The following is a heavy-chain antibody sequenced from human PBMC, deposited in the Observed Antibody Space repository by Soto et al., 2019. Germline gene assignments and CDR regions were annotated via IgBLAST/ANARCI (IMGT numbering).Heavy chain of an antibody. D-gene: IGHD6-13*01. CDR1: GFTFIYAW. CDR2: IKSNTDGGTT. V-gene: IGHV3-15*01. Sequence: EVQLVESGGGLVKPGGSLRLSCEASGFTFIYAWMSWVRQAPGKGLEWVGHIKSNTDGGTTDYAAPVNGRFTISRDDSKTTLYLQMSSLKTEDTAVYYCTPDPILEAAGGSDPWGQGTLVTVSS. CDR3: TPDPILEAAGGSDP. J-gene: IGHJ5*02.